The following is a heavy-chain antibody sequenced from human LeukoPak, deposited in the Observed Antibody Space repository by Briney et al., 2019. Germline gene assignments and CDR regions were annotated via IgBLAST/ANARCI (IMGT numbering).Heavy chain of an antibody. V-gene: IGHV3-11*04. D-gene: IGHD5-24*01. CDR2: ISSSGSTI. CDR3: ARDIRNIEMATEAYDDY. J-gene: IGHJ4*02. CDR1: GFTFSDYY. Sequence: PGGSLRLSCAASGFTFSDYYMSWIRQAPGKGLEWVSYISSSGSTIYYADSVKGRFTISRDNAKNSLYLQMNSLRAEDTAVYYCARDIRNIEMATEAYDDYWGQGTLVSVSS.